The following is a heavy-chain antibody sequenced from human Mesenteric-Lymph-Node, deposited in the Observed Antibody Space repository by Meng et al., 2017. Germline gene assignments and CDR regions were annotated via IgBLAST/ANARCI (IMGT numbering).Heavy chain of an antibody. CDR3: ARDRFMELEKPYYFDY. Sequence: GESLKISCAASGFTFSSYSMNWVRQAPGKGLEWVSSISSSSSYIYYADSVKGRFTISRDNAKNSLYLQMNSLRAEDTAVYYCARDRFMELEKPYYFDYWSQGTLVTVSS. CDR1: GFTFSSYS. CDR2: ISSSSSYI. D-gene: IGHD1-1*01. J-gene: IGHJ4*02. V-gene: IGHV3-21*01.